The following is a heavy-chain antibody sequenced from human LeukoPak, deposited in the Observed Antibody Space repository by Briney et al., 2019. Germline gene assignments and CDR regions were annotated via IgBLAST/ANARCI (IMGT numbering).Heavy chain of an antibody. CDR2: IYYSGST. Sequence: SETLSLTCTVSGGSISSGDYYWSWIRQPPGKGLEWTGYIYYSGSTYYNPSLKSRVTISVDTSKNQFSLKLSSVTAADTAVYYCALGKSGIVVDVDYWGQGTLVTVSS. J-gene: IGHJ4*02. CDR3: ALGKSGIVVDVDY. V-gene: IGHV4-30-4*01. CDR1: GGSISSGDYY. D-gene: IGHD3-22*01.